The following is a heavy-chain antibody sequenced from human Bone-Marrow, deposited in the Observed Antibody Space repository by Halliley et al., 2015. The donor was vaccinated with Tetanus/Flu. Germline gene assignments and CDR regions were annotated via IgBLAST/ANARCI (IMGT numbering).Heavy chain of an antibody. CDR2: VSNDGGRT. CDR1: GFIFSNYG. D-gene: IGHD3-9*01. J-gene: IGHJ4*02. Sequence: SLRLSCAGSGFIFSNYGMHWARQAPGKGLEWVAVVSNDGGRTHYADSVKGRFTISRDNSKNTVSLQMDSLRVEDTAVYYCAKRASDRAGYYFEKWGQGTLVTVSS. CDR3: AKRASDRAGYYFEK. V-gene: IGHV3-30*18.